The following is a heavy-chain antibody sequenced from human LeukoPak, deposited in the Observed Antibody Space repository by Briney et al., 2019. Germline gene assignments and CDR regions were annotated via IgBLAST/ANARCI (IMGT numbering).Heavy chain of an antibody. CDR2: ISGSGGST. Sequence: GGSLRLSCAASGFTFSSYGMSWVRQAPGKGLEWVSAISGSGGSTYYADSVKGRFTISRDNSKNTLYLQMNSLRAEDTAVYYCAKADDVDTAMVTFDYWGQGTLVTVSS. J-gene: IGHJ4*02. CDR3: AKADDVDTAMVTFDY. CDR1: GFTFSSYG. V-gene: IGHV3-23*01. D-gene: IGHD5-18*01.